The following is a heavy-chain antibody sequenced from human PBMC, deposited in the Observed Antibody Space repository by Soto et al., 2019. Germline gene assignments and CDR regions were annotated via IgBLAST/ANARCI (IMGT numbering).Heavy chain of an antibody. V-gene: IGHV3-48*02. CDR2: MTSDTKTI. CDR3: ARSVEGHFDY. Sequence: GGSLRLSCAASGFTFMIYSMNWVRQAPGKGLEWISYMTSDTKTIKYADSVKGRFTITRDNDKNSVYLQMTSLRDEDTAVYYCARSVEGHFDYWGQGTLVTSPQ. CDR1: GFTFMIYS. D-gene: IGHD6-19*01. J-gene: IGHJ4*02.